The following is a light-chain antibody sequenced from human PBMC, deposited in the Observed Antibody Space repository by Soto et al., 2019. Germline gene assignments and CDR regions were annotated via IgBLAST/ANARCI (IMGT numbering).Light chain of an antibody. Sequence: DIQMTQSPSSVSASVGDRVTITCRASQPVSSWLAWYQQKPGEAPKLLIYAISSLQTGVPSRFSGSGSGTDFTLTISSLQPEDFASYYWQEANSFTFGGGTKVEIK. CDR2: AIS. CDR1: QPVSSW. CDR3: QEANSFT. J-gene: IGKJ4*01. V-gene: IGKV1-12*02.